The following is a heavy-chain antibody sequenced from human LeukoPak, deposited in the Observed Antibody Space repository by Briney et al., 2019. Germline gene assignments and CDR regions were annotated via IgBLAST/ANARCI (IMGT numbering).Heavy chain of an antibody. V-gene: IGHV4-59*01. Sequence: SETLSLTCSVFGDSFNEYYWNWVRQPPGKGLQWIGYIYHNGNSNYNPSLKGRLTISVDTAKNQFSLKLTSVTAADTAVYYCARDGGLQSHFDYWGQGALVTVSS. J-gene: IGHJ4*02. CDR2: IYHNGNS. CDR3: ARDGGLQSHFDY. D-gene: IGHD5-24*01. CDR1: GDSFNEYY.